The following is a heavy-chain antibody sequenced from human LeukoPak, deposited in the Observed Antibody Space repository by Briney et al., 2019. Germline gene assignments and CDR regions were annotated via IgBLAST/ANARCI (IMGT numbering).Heavy chain of an antibody. V-gene: IGHV3-53*01. D-gene: IGHD3-3*01. J-gene: IGHJ3*02. Sequence: GGSLRLSCAASGFTVSSNYMSWVRQAPGKGLEWVSVIYSGGSTYYADSVKGRFTISRDNSKNTLYLQMNSLRAEDTAVYYCAKRSRITIFGVVLANAFDIWGQGTMVTVSS. CDR1: GFTVSSNY. CDR2: IYSGGST. CDR3: AKRSRITIFGVVLANAFDI.